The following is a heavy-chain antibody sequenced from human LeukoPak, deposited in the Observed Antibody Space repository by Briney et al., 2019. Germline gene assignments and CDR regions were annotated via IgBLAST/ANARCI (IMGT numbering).Heavy chain of an antibody. Sequence: ASVKVSRKASGYTFTGYYIHWVRQAPGQGLEWMGWINPNSGDTNYAQKFQGRVTMTRDTSISTAYMELSRLRSEDTAVYFCARHDSYSSSFPYNWFDPWGQGSLVTVSS. CDR3: ARHDSYSSSFPYNWFDP. J-gene: IGHJ5*02. CDR1: GYTFTGYY. V-gene: IGHV1-2*02. CDR2: INPNSGDT. D-gene: IGHD6-13*01.